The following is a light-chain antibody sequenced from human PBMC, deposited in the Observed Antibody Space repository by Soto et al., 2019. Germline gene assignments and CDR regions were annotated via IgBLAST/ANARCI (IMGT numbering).Light chain of an antibody. J-gene: IGKJ4*01. CDR3: QQVTIYPST. CDR1: QDISNH. Sequence: IQLTQSPSSLSASVVDRFTVTFRASQDISNHLAWYQQKPGKAPKLLIYAASTLQSGVPSRFSGSGSGTDFTLSISSLQPEDFATYYCQQVTIYPSTFGGGTKVDIK. CDR2: AAS. V-gene: IGKV1-9*01.